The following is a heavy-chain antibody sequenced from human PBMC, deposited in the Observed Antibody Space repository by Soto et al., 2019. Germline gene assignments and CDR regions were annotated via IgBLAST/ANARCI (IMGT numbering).Heavy chain of an antibody. V-gene: IGHV3-23*01. CDR1: GFTFSSYA. D-gene: IGHD4-17*01. CDR2: IHGSGGST. Sequence: GGSLRLSCAASGFTFSSYAMNWVRQAPGKGLEWVSVIHGSGGSTYYADSVKGRFTNSRDNSKNTVDLQMNSLRAEDTAVYYCARGKDRATVTTFDYWGQGTLVTVSS. J-gene: IGHJ4*02. CDR3: ARGKDRATVTTFDY.